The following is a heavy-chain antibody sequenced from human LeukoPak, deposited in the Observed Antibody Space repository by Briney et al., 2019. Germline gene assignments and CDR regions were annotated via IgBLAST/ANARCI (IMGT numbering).Heavy chain of an antibody. CDR2: ISAYNGNT. Sequence: ASVKVSCKASGYTFTSYGISWVRQAPGQGLEWMGWISAYNGNTNYAQKLQGRVTMTTDTSTSTAYVELRSLRSDDTAVYYCARTKSLDIVVVPAAKAYGMDVWGQGTTVTVSS. CDR1: GYTFTSYG. CDR3: ARTKSLDIVVVPAAKAYGMDV. V-gene: IGHV1-18*01. D-gene: IGHD2-2*01. J-gene: IGHJ6*02.